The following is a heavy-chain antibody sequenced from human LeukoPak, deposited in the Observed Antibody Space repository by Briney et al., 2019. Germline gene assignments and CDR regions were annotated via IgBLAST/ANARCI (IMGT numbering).Heavy chain of an antibody. CDR1: GFTFTSYS. Sequence: GGSLRLSCAASGFTFTSYSMNWVRQAPGKGLEWVSYISGGSGTIYYADSVKGRFTISRDNAKNSLYLQMNGLRAEDTAVYYCARRSGGAGDYWGQGTLVTVSS. J-gene: IGHJ4*02. CDR3: ARRSGGAGDY. D-gene: IGHD5-12*01. CDR2: ISGGSGTI. V-gene: IGHV3-48*01.